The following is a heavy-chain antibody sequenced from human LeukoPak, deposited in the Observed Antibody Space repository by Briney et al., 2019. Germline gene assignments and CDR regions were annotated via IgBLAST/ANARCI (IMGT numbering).Heavy chain of an antibody. CDR1: GASITDDDFY. Sequence: SETLSHTCSISGASITDDDFYWRWIRQAPGKGLEWIRYISDTEYTFCSTSVRSRVTVSLDTSKNQFSLELTSVTPADTALYYCAREGNQISTGYPRNFDHWGQGILVTVSS. CDR2: ISDTEYT. J-gene: IGHJ4*02. CDR3: AREGNQISTGYPRNFDH. D-gene: IGHD3-9*01. V-gene: IGHV4-61*08.